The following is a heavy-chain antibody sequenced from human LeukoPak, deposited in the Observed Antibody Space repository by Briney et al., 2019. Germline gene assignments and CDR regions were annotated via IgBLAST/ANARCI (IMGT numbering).Heavy chain of an antibody. CDR1: GYTFTSYG. V-gene: IGHV1-18*01. CDR2: ISAYNGNT. CDR3: ARYRAYSSGWYGDFDY. J-gene: IGHJ4*02. D-gene: IGHD6-19*01. Sequence: GASVEVSCKASGYTFTSYGISWVRQAPGQGLEWMGWISAYNGNTNYAQKLQGRVTMTTDTSTSTAYMELRSLRSDDTAVYYCARYRAYSSGWYGDFDYWGQGTLVTVSS.